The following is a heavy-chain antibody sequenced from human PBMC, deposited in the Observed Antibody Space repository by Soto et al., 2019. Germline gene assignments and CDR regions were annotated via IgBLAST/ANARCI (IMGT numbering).Heavy chain of an antibody. CDR2: IYYSGST. Sequence: LETLCLPCTVSGGSISSYDWSWIRQPPGKGLEWVGYIYYSGSTNYNPSLKRRVTISVDTSKNQFSLKLSSVTAADTAVYYCARVSWEFRIDYWGQGTLVTVSS. CDR3: ARVSWEFRIDY. CDR1: GGSISSYD. D-gene: IGHD3-10*01. J-gene: IGHJ4*02. V-gene: IGHV4-59*01.